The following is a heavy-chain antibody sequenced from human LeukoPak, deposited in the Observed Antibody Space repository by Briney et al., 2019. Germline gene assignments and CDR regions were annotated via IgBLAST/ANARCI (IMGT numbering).Heavy chain of an antibody. J-gene: IGHJ4*02. D-gene: IGHD2-21*02. Sequence: GGSLRLSCAASGFTFSSYGMHWVRQAPGKGLEWVAVIWYDGSNKYYADSVRGRFTISRGNSKNTLYLQMNSLRAEDTAVYYCAKAWALTYLGGVDSWGQGTLVTVSS. CDR2: IWYDGSNK. V-gene: IGHV3-33*06. CDR1: GFTFSSYG. CDR3: AKAWALTYLGGVDS.